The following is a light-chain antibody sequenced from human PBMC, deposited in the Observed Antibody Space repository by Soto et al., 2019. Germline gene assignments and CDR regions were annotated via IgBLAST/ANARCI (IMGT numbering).Light chain of an antibody. V-gene: IGKV3-20*01. CDR2: GAS. CDR3: QHYGSSPRT. J-gene: IGKJ1*01. CDR1: QSVTSSH. Sequence: EIVLTQTPGTLSLSPGERATLSCRASQSVTSSHLAWYQQKPGQAPRLLIYGASTRATGIPDRFTGSGSGTDFTLTIIRLQPEDFAVYYCQHYGSSPRTFGQGTRV.